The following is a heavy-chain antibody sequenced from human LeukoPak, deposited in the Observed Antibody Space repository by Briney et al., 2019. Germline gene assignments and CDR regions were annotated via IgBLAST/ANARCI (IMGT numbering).Heavy chain of an antibody. CDR2: INPDTGDK. CDR3: ARTTSMTASGYDY. D-gene: IGHD2-21*02. CDR1: GYTFTNYH. Sequence: EASVKVSCKASGYTFTNYHINWGRQASGQGLEWMTWINPDTGDKGYARKFQDRVTITTDTSISTAYMELSSLSSEDTAVYFCARTTSMTASGYDYWGQGTLVTVSS. J-gene: IGHJ4*02. V-gene: IGHV1-8*03.